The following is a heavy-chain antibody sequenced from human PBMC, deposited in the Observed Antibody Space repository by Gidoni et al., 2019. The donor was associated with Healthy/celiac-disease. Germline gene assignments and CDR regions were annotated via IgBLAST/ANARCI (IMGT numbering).Heavy chain of an antibody. CDR2: IYYSGST. V-gene: IGHV4-59*01. D-gene: IGHD3-10*01. CDR1: GCSISSYY. Sequence: QVQLQESGPGLVKPSETLSLTCTVSGCSISSYYWSWIRQPPGKGLEWIGYIYYSGSTNYNPSLKSRVTISVDTSKNQFSLKLSSVTAADTAVYYCARQELRFGEPNWFDPWGQGTLVTVSS. CDR3: ARQELRFGEPNWFDP. J-gene: IGHJ5*02.